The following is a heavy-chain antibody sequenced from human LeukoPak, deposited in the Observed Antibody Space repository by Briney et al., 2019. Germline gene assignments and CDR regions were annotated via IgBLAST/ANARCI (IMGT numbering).Heavy chain of an antibody. CDR1: GYSFTSYW. V-gene: IGHV5-51*01. CDR3: ARGRADIVVVPAAPNWFDP. Sequence: GESLKISCKGSGYSFTSYWIGWVRQMPGKGLEWMGIIYPGDSDTRYSPSFQGQVTISADKSISTAYLQWSSLKASDTAMYYCARGRADIVVVPAAPNWFDPWGQGTLVTVSS. CDR2: IYPGDSDT. D-gene: IGHD2-2*01. J-gene: IGHJ5*02.